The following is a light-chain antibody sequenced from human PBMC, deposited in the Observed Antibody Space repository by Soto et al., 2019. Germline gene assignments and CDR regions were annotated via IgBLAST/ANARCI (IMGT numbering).Light chain of an antibody. Sequence: QSALTQPASVSGSPGQSITISCTGTSSDVGTYNYVSWYQQHPGKAPKLIIYDVSNRPSGVSNRFSGSKSGNTASLTISGLQAEDEADYYCSSYTSSRTYVFGTGTKLTVL. J-gene: IGLJ1*01. CDR1: SSDVGTYNY. CDR2: DVS. CDR3: SSYTSSRTYV. V-gene: IGLV2-14*03.